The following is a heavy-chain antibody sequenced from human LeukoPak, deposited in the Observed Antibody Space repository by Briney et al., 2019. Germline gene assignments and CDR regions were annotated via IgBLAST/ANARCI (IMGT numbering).Heavy chain of an antibody. D-gene: IGHD2-2*01. Sequence: GGSLRLSCAASGFTFSSYAMHWVRQAPGKGLEWVAVISYDGSNKYYADSVKGRFTISRDNSKNTLYLQMNSLRAEDTAVYYCARAQVVVVPAAIGVWGQGTLVTVSS. CDR1: GFTFSSYA. CDR3: ARAQVVVVPAAIGV. CDR2: ISYDGSNK. V-gene: IGHV3-30-3*01. J-gene: IGHJ4*02.